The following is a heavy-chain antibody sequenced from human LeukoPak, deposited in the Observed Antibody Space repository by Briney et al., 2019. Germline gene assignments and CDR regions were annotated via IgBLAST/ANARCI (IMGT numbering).Heavy chain of an antibody. CDR1: GFTFSSYW. V-gene: IGHV3-7*03. Sequence: GGSLRLSCAASGFTFSSYWMSWVRQAPGKGLEWVANINKDGGEKYYVDSVKGRFTISRDNSKNTLYLQMISLRAEDTAIYFCTRDRIVMSGFFDYWGQGTLVTVSS. J-gene: IGHJ4*02. CDR2: INKDGGEK. CDR3: TRDRIVMSGFFDY. D-gene: IGHD6-19*01.